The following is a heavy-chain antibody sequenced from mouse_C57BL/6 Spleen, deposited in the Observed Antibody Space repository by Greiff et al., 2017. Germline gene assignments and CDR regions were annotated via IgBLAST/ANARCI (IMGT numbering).Heavy chain of an antibody. J-gene: IGHJ4*01. Sequence: QVQLQQSGAELVKPGASVKMSCKASGYTFTSYWITWVKQTPGQGLEWIGDIYPGSGSTNYTENFKSRATLTVDTSSSTSYMQLSSLTSEDSAVYYCGTGAMDYWGQGTSVTVSS. V-gene: IGHV1-55*01. CDR2: IYPGSGST. CDR1: GYTFTSYW. CDR3: GTGAMDY.